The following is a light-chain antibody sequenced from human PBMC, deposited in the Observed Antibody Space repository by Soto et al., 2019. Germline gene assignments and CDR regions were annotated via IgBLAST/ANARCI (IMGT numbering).Light chain of an antibody. CDR1: QSVNRRS. V-gene: IGKV3-20*01. CDR3: QQYDNSRT. CDR2: RIS. Sequence: IVLTQSPGTLSLSPGEGATLSCRASQSVNRRSLAWYQQKPGQAPRLLISRISTRATGIPDRFSGSGSGADFTLTISRLEPEDFAVYYCQQYDNSRTFGQWTKVEIK. J-gene: IGKJ1*01.